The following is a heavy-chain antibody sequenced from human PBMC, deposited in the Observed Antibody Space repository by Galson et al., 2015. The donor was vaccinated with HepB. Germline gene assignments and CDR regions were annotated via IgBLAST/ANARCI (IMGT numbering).Heavy chain of an antibody. Sequence: SVKVSCKASGYTFTSYGISWVRQAPGQGLEWMGWISAYNGNTSCAQKLQGRVTMTTDTSTSTAYMELRSLRSDDTAVYYCARAALRLDFDYWGQGTLVTVSS. CDR3: ARAALRLDFDY. D-gene: IGHD4-17*01. J-gene: IGHJ4*02. CDR2: ISAYNGNT. V-gene: IGHV1-18*01. CDR1: GYTFTSYG.